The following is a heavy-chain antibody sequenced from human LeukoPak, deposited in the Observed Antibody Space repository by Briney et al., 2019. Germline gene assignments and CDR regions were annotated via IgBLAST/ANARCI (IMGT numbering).Heavy chain of an antibody. CDR2: IYHRGSD. J-gene: IGHJ4*02. Sequence: SETLSLTCGVYGYSLTNHFWIWLRQPPGKGLEWIGSIYHRGSDYYNPSLKSRVTISVDTSKNQFSLKLSSVTAADTAVYYCVRYCSSTTCYTRAVDYWGQGTLVTVSS. CDR1: GYSLTNHF. D-gene: IGHD2-2*02. CDR3: VRYCSSTTCYTRAVDY. V-gene: IGHV4-38-2*01.